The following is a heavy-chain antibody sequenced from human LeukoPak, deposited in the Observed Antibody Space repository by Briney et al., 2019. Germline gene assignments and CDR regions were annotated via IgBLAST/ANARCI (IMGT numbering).Heavy chain of an antibody. Sequence: KAGESLQISCQGSGYTFTNYWIAWVRRLPGKGLEGVGNINPANSETTYSPSFQGQVTITVDQSISTAYLQWSSLKASDTAIYYCARHYSSSWLAYWGQGALVTVSS. D-gene: IGHD6-13*01. CDR2: INPANSET. J-gene: IGHJ4*02. V-gene: IGHV5-51*01. CDR1: GYTFTNYW. CDR3: ARHYSSSWLAY.